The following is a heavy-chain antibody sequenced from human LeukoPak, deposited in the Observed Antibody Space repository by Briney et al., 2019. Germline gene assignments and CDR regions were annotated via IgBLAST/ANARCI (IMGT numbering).Heavy chain of an antibody. CDR2: ISYSGST. V-gene: IGHV4-59*08. CDR1: GGSISTYY. Sequence: SETLSLTCTVSGGSISTYYWSWIRQPPGKGLEWIAYISYSGSTNYNPSLKSRVTISVDTSKNQFSLKLNSVIAADTAVYYCARNGYSYGFDIWGQGTMFTVSS. J-gene: IGHJ3*02. D-gene: IGHD5-18*01. CDR3: ARNGYSYGFDI.